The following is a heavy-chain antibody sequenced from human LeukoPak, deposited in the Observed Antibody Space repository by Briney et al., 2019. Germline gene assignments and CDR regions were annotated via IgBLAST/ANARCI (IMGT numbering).Heavy chain of an antibody. V-gene: IGHV3-23*01. CDR3: AKAIGYSYGSYYYMDV. J-gene: IGHJ6*03. Sequence: GGSLRLSCAASGFTFSSYAMSWVRQAPGKGLEWVSTISGSGGSTYYADSVKGRFTISRDNSRDTLYLQMNSLRAADTVVYSCAKAIGYSYGSYYYMDVWGKGTTVTVPS. CDR2: ISGSGGST. CDR1: GFTFSSYA. D-gene: IGHD5-18*01.